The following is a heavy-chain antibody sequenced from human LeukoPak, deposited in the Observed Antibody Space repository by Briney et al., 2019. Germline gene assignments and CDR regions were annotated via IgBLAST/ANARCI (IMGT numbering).Heavy chain of an antibody. Sequence: SETLSLTCTVSGGSISSYYWSWIRQPPGKGLEWIGYIYYSGSTNYNPSLKSRVTILVDTSKNQFSLKLSSVTAADTAVYYCARGYNYGYFDYWGQGTLVTVSS. J-gene: IGHJ4*02. CDR2: IYYSGST. CDR3: ARGYNYGYFDY. V-gene: IGHV4-59*01. D-gene: IGHD5-24*01. CDR1: GGSISSYY.